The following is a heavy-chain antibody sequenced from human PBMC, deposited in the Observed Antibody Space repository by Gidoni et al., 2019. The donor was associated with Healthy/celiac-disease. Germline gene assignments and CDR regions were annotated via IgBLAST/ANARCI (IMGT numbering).Heavy chain of an antibody. J-gene: IGHJ4*02. CDR2: ISSSGGTI. D-gene: IGHD3-22*01. Sequence: EVQLVESGGGLVQPGGSLRLACAASGFTFSSYEMNWARQAPGKGLEWVSNISSSGGTIYCADAVKGRFTNSRDNAKNSLYLQMNSLRAEDTAVYYCASAFPYYYDRSGPGGDYWGQGTLVTVSS. CDR1: GFTFSSYE. V-gene: IGHV3-48*03. CDR3: ASAFPYYYDRSGPGGDY.